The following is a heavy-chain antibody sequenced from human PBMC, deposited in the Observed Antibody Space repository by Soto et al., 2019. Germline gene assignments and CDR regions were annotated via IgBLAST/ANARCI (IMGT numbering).Heavy chain of an antibody. J-gene: IGHJ5*01. CDR2: ISYDSGAI. CDR3: AKDSRANHCMHS. V-gene: IGHV3-9*01. Sequence: GGSLRLSCAASGFTFYEYAMHWFRQAPGKGLEWVSGISYDSGAIGYADSVKGRFTISRDNTRNSLFLQLNSLRTDDTAFYYVAKDSRANHCMHSWRLATLGT. D-gene: IGHD2-15*01. CDR1: GFTFYEYA.